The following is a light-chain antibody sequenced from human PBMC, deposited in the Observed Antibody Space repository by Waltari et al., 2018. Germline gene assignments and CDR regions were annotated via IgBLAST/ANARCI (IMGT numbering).Light chain of an antibody. CDR2: LNN. CDR3: AAWDGSLNGVV. CDR1: SPNIWPYT. V-gene: IGLV1-44*01. J-gene: IGLJ2*01. Sequence: QSVLTQPPSASGTPGPRVTIPCSGSSPNIWPYTENWYQHLPGAAPKLLICLNNQRPSGVPDRFSASKSGTSASLAISGLQSEDEADYYCAAWDGSLNGVVFGGGTKLTVL.